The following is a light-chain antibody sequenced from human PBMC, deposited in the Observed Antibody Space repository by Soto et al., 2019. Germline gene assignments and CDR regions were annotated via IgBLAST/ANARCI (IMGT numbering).Light chain of an antibody. CDR2: DAS. Sequence: DIQMTQSPSSLSASVGDRVTITCQATQDINSYLGWYQQKPGKAPKLLIFDASNLETGVPSRFSGSGSGTDFTFTISSLQPEDFATYYCQQYDNLPLTFGGGTKVDI. J-gene: IGKJ4*01. CDR1: QDINSY. CDR3: QQYDNLPLT. V-gene: IGKV1-33*01.